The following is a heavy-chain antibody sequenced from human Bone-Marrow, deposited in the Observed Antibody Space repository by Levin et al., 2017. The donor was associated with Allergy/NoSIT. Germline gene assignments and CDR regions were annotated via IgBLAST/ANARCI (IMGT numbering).Heavy chain of an antibody. CDR2: IIPIFGTA. Sequence: SVKVSCKASGGTFSSYAISWVRQATGQGLEWMGGIIPIFGTANYAQKFQGRVTITADESTSTAYMELSSLRSEDTAVYYCAREYVLMKLRFLEWANNWFDPWGQGTLVTVSS. CDR3: AREYVLMKLRFLEWANNWFDP. D-gene: IGHD3-3*01. J-gene: IGHJ5*02. CDR1: GGTFSSYA. V-gene: IGHV1-69*13.